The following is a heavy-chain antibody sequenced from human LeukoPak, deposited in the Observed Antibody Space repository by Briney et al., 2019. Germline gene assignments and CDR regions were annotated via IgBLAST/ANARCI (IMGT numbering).Heavy chain of an antibody. J-gene: IGHJ5*02. D-gene: IGHD6-19*01. V-gene: IGHV4-4*07. CDR3: ARDVDSSGWYWYHWFDP. CDR2: IYTSGST. Sequence: SETLSLTCTVSGGSISSYYWSWIRQPAGKGLEWIGRIYTSGSTNYNPSLESRVTMSVDTSKNQFSLKLSSVTAADTAVYYCARDVDSSGWYWYHWFDPWGQGTLVTVSS. CDR1: GGSISSYY.